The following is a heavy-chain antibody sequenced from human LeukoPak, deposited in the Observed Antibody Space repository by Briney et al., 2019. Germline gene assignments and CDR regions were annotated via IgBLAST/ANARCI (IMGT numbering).Heavy chain of an antibody. CDR1: GYTFTSYA. CDR3: ARDQGLLGSEYFQH. Sequence: SVKVSCKASGYTFTSYAMNWVRQAPGQGLEWMGGIIPIFGTANYAQKFQGRVTITADESTSTAYMELSSLRSEDTAVYYCARDQGLLGSEYFQHWGQGTLVTVSS. CDR2: IIPIFGTA. J-gene: IGHJ1*01. V-gene: IGHV1-69*13. D-gene: IGHD3-10*01.